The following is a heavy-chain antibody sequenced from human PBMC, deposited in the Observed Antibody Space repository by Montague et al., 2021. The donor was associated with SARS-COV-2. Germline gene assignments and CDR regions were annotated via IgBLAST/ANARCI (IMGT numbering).Heavy chain of an antibody. CDR1: GFIVSHYG. D-gene: IGHD3-22*01. Sequence: SLRLSCATSGFIVSHYGMHWLRQAPGKGLEWVAVIWSDGKNTRYXYSVQVRFTISRDTSNNTLYLQMESLRGEDTAVYFCAREMSPSAGAVGKYWLPPQVFNLWGQGTLVTVSP. CDR3: AREMSPSAGAVGKYWLPPQVFNL. J-gene: IGHJ4*02. CDR2: IWSDGKNT. V-gene: IGHV3-33*08.